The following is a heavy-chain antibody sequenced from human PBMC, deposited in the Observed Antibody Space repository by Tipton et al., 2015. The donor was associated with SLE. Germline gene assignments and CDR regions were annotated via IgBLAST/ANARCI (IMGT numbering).Heavy chain of an antibody. CDR1: GGSISSSSYY. Sequence: TLSLTCTVSGGSISSSSYYWGWIRQPPGKGLEWIGSIYYSGSTYYNPSLKSRVTISVDTSKNQFSLKLSSATAADTAVYYCARRVRGGDYAYYFDYWGQGTLVTVSS. CDR3: ARRVRGGDYAYYFDY. J-gene: IGHJ4*02. D-gene: IGHD2-21*02. CDR2: IYYSGST. V-gene: IGHV4-39*07.